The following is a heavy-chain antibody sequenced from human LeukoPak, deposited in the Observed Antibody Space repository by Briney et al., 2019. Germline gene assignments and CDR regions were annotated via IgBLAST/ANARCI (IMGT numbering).Heavy chain of an antibody. V-gene: IGHV3-21*01. CDR2: IFPSGGEI. Sequence: PGGSLRLSCAASGFTFSTFAMIWVRQPPGKGLEWVSSIFPSGGEIHYADSVRGRFTISRDNAKNSLYLQMNSLRAEDTAVYYCARDKESSGYWDDVAFDIWGQGTMVTVSS. J-gene: IGHJ3*02. CDR3: ARDKESSGYWDDVAFDI. CDR1: GFTFSTFA. D-gene: IGHD3-22*01.